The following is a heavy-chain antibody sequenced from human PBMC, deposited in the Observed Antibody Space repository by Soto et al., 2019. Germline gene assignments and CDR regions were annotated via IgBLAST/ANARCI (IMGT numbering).Heavy chain of an antibody. CDR2: ISAYSGDT. Sequence: RASVKVSCKASGYSFTNYPIAWVRRAPGQGLEWMGWISAYSGDTNYARKFQGRVTMTRDTSTTTAYLELRSLRSDDTAVYYCAWAITMMFLAPAYWGQGTLVTVS. CDR1: GYSFTNYP. CDR3: AWAITMMFLAPAY. J-gene: IGHJ4*02. V-gene: IGHV1-18*01. D-gene: IGHD3-22*01.